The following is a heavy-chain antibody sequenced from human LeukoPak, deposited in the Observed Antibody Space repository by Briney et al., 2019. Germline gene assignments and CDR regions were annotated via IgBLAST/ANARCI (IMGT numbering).Heavy chain of an antibody. CDR3: AIQPPLGY. Sequence: GGSLRLSCAASGFTVSSNYMSWVRQAPGKGLEWVSVIYSGGSTYYADSVKGRFTISRDNARNTLYLQMNSLRPEDTAIYYCAIQPPLGYWGQGTLVTVSS. CDR1: GFTVSSNY. D-gene: IGHD2-2*01. J-gene: IGHJ4*02. V-gene: IGHV3-66*01. CDR2: IYSGGST.